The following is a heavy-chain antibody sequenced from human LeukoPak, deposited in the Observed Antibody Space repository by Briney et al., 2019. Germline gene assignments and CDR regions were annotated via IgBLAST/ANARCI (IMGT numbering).Heavy chain of an antibody. CDR3: TRDAEGVGATGLQGAFGI. D-gene: IGHD1-26*01. V-gene: IGHV3-49*03. J-gene: IGHJ3*02. CDR1: GFTFGDYA. CDR2: IRSKAYGGTT. Sequence: HPGGSLRLSCTASGFTFGDYAMSWFRQAPGKGLEWVGFIRSKAYGGTTEYAASVKGRFTISRDDSKSIAYLQMNSLKTEDTAVYYCTRDAEGVGATGLQGAFGIWGQGTMVTVSS.